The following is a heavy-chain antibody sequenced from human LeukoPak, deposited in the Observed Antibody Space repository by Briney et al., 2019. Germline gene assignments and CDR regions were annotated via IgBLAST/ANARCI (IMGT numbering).Heavy chain of an antibody. CDR3: ARGPGDDYFDY. D-gene: IGHD3-16*01. J-gene: IGHJ4*02. V-gene: IGHV4-59*12. CDR2: IYYSGST. Sequence: SETLSLTCTVSGGSISSYYWSWIRQPPGKGLEWIGYIYYSGSTNYNPSLKSRVTISVDTSKNQFSLKLSSVTAADTAVYYCARGPGDDYFDYWGQGTLVTVSS. CDR1: GGSISSYY.